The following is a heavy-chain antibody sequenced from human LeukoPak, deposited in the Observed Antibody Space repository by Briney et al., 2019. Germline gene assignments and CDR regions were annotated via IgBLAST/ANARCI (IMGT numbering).Heavy chain of an antibody. Sequence: PGGSLRLSCAASGFTVSSNYMSWVRQAPGKGLEWVSVIYSGGSTYYADSVKGRFTISRDNSKNTLYLQMNSLGAEDTAVYYCASTGSGWYYFDYWGQGTLVTVSS. D-gene: IGHD6-19*01. CDR3: ASTGSGWYYFDY. V-gene: IGHV3-66*02. CDR1: GFTVSSNY. J-gene: IGHJ4*02. CDR2: IYSGGST.